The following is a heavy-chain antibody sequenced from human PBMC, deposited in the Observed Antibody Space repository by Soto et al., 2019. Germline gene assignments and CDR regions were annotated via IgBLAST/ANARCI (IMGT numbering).Heavy chain of an antibody. CDR2: IRQDVSDK. J-gene: IGHJ4*02. D-gene: IGHD1-1*01. V-gene: IGHV3-7*01. CDR1: LFTFSSYW. Sequence: SLRLSCSSSLFTFSSYWMSWVRHSPFKLLEWLANIRQDVSDKYYVDSVKGRFTISRDNAKNSLYLQMNSLRAEDTAVYYCAGSETRDPYYFDYWGQGTLVTVSS. CDR3: AGSETRDPYYFDY.